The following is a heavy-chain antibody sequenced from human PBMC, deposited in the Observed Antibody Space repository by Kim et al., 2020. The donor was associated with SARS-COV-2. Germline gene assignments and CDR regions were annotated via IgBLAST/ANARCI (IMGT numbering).Heavy chain of an antibody. Sequence: GGSLRLSCAASGFTFSSYWMHWVRQAPGKGLVWVSRINSDGSSTTYADFVKGRFTISRDNAKNTLYLQMNSLTAEDTAVYYCASVTYFDLAAYHWGQGT. V-gene: IGHV3-74*01. CDR1: GFTFSSYW. CDR3: ASVTYFDLAAYH. CDR2: INSDGSST. J-gene: IGHJ5*02. D-gene: IGHD3-22*01.